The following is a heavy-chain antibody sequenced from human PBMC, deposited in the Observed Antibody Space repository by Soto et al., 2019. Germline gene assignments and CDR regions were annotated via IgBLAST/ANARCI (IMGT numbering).Heavy chain of an antibody. Sequence: GGSLRLSCAASGFTFSSYSMNWVRQAPGKGLEWVSYISSSSSTIYYADSVKGRFTISRDNAKNSLYLQMNSLRAEDTAVYYCAREEVFPLSPPAFYYYYYMDVWGKGTTVTVSS. V-gene: IGHV3-48*01. CDR1: GFTFSSYS. J-gene: IGHJ6*03. CDR2: ISSSSSTI. D-gene: IGHD2-21*01. CDR3: AREEVFPLSPPAFYYYYYMDV.